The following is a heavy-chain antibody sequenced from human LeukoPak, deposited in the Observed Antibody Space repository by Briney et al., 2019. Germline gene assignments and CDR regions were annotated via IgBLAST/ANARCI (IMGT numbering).Heavy chain of an antibody. D-gene: IGHD2-15*01. CDR3: ARDRGGFTYGEYYFDY. J-gene: IGHJ4*02. V-gene: IGHV4-39*02. CDR2: IYYSGST. CDR1: GGSISSSSYY. Sequence: SETLSLTCTVSGGSISSSSYYWGWIRQPPGKGLEWIGSIYYSGSTYYNPSLKSRVTISVDTSKNQFSLKLSSVTAADTAVYCCARDRGGFTYGEYYFDYWGQGSLVTVSS.